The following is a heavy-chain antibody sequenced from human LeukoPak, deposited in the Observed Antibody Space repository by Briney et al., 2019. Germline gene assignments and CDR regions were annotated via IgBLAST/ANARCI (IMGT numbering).Heavy chain of an antibody. D-gene: IGHD6-19*01. V-gene: IGHV4-34*01. CDR1: GGSFSGYY. CDR2: INHSGST. J-gene: IGHJ4*02. Sequence: PSETLSLTCAVYGGSFSGYYWSWIRQPPGKGLEWIGEINHSGSTNYNPSLKSRVTISVDTSKNQFSLKLSSVTAADTAVYYCARGGYVGAVAGQGYWGQGTLVTVSS. CDR3: ARGGYVGAVAGQGY.